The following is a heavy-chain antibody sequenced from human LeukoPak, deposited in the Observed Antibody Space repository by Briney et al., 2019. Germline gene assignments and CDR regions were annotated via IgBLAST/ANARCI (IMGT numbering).Heavy chain of an antibody. D-gene: IGHD3-10*01. V-gene: IGHV3-23*01. CDR3: AKMYYYGSGSYSYYFDY. J-gene: IGHJ4*02. CDR2: ISGSGGST. Sequence: PGGSLRLSCAASGFTFSSYAMSWVRQAPGKGLEWVSAISGSGGSTYYADSVKGRFTISRDNSKNTLYLQMNSLRAEDTAVYYCAKMYYYGSGSYSYYFDYWGQGTLVTVSS. CDR1: GFTFSSYA.